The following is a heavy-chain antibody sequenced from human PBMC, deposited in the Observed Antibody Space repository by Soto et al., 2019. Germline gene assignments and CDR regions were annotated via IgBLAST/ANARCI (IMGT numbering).Heavy chain of an antibody. Sequence: GGSLRLSCAASGFTFSSYGMHWVRQAPGKGLEWVAVIWYDGSNKYYADSVKGRFTISRDNSKNTLYLQMNSLRAEDTAVYYCAREGNDILTGYFSNWFDPWGQGTLVTVSS. D-gene: IGHD3-9*01. V-gene: IGHV3-33*01. J-gene: IGHJ5*02. CDR3: AREGNDILTGYFSNWFDP. CDR1: GFTFSSYG. CDR2: IWYDGSNK.